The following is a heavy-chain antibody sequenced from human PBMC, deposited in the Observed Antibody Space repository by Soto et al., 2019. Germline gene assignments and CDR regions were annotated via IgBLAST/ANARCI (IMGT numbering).Heavy chain of an antibody. Sequence: QVQLVQSGAEVKKPGASVKVSCTASGYTFTSYGITWVRQAPGQGLEWMGWFNTYNGNTNYAQKCQSRVTMTTDTSTRTAHMALRSLSTDDTAVYYCARAQTPTEGDYWGPGTLVTVSS. CDR2: FNTYNGNT. CDR3: ARAQTPTEGDY. CDR1: GYTFTSYG. J-gene: IGHJ4*02. D-gene: IGHD4-4*01. V-gene: IGHV1-18*01.